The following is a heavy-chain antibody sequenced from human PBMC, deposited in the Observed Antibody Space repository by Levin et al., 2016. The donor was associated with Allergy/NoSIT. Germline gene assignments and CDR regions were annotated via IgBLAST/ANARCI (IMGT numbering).Heavy chain of an antibody. CDR3: AKDMIQLWFAPPFDY. CDR2: ISGNGRSI. V-gene: IGHV3-23*01. D-gene: IGHD3/OR15-3a*01. CDR1: SFNFSLYA. Sequence: GGSLRLSCAASSFNFSLYAMNWVRQAPGKGLEWVSAISGNGRSIYYADSVKGRFTISRDNSKSTLYLEMKSLRAEDTAVYFCAKDMIQLWFAPPFDYWGQGVQVTVSS. J-gene: IGHJ4*02.